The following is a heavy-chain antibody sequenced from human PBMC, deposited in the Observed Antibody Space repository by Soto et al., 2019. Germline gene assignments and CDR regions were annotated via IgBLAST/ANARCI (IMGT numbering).Heavy chain of an antibody. J-gene: IGHJ4*02. CDR2: IYYSGST. V-gene: IGHV4-59*01. CDR1: GGSISSYY. CDR3: ARDGDFWSGFDY. D-gene: IGHD3-3*01. Sequence: PSETLSLTCTVSGGSISSYYWSWIRQPPGKGLEWIGYIYYSGSTNYNPSLKSRVTISVDTSKNQFSLKLSSVTAADTAVYYCARDGDFWSGFDYWGQGTLVTVYS.